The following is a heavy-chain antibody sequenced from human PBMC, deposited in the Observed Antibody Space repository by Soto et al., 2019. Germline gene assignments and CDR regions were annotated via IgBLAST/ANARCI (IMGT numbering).Heavy chain of an antibody. Sequence: QVQLVQSGAEVKKPGASVKVSCKASGYTFTSYDINWVRQATGQGLEWMGWMNPNSGNTGSAQKLRGRVTMTRNTSISTAYMELSSLRSVDTAVYYCARERTGRTSMDAWGQGTTVTVSS. D-gene: IGHD1-1*01. J-gene: IGHJ6*02. V-gene: IGHV1-8*01. CDR2: MNPNSGNT. CDR1: GYTFTSYD. CDR3: ARERTGRTSMDA.